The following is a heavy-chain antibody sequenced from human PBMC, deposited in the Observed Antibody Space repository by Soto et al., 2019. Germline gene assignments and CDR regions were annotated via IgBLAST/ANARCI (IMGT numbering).Heavy chain of an antibody. V-gene: IGHV3-23*01. D-gene: IGHD3-22*01. Sequence: SLRLSCAASGFTFSSYAMSWVRQAPGKGLEWVSAISGSGGSTYYADSVKGRFTISRDNSKNTLYLQMNSLRAEDTAVYYCAKNGVVVITTVPIKFDYWGQGTLVTVSS. CDR2: ISGSGGST. J-gene: IGHJ4*02. CDR1: GFTFSSYA. CDR3: AKNGVVVITTVPIKFDY.